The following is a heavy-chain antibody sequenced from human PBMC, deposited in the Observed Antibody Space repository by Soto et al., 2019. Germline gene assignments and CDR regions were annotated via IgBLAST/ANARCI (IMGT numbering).Heavy chain of an antibody. V-gene: IGHV3-30*18. CDR2: ISYDGSNK. D-gene: IGHD5-12*01. CDR1: GFTFSSYG. Sequence: QVQLVESGGGVVQPGRSLRLSCAASGFTFSSYGMHWVRQAPGKGLEWVAVISYDGSNKYYADSVKGRFTISRDNSKNTLYLQMNSLRAEDTDVYYCAKDRRDGYNFSPLDYWGQGTLVTVSS. J-gene: IGHJ4*02. CDR3: AKDRRDGYNFSPLDY.